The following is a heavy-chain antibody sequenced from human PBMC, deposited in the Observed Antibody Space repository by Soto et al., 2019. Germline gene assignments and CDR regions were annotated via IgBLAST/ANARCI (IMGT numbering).Heavy chain of an antibody. CDR3: ARENGRTWEN. D-gene: IGHD1-26*01. J-gene: IGHJ1*01. CDR1: GFTFANYW. CDR2: VDSDSRST. V-gene: IGHV3-74*01. Sequence: EVQLVESGGGLVQPGGSLRLSCAASGFTFANYWMHWVRQAPGKGLVWVTRVDSDSRSTIYADSVRGRFTISRDNAKNTLYLQMNTLRVEDTAVYFCARENGRTWENWGQGILVTGSS.